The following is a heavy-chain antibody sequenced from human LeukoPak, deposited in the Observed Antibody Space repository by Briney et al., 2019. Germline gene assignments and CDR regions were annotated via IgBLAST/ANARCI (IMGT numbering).Heavy chain of an antibody. Sequence: LGASVKVSCKASGYTFTGYYMHWVRQAPGQGLEWMGWINPNSGDTNYAQKFQGRVTMTRDTSISTAYVELSRLRSDDTAVCYCARDIGSAYRNGLYYCFGMDVWGQGTTVTVS. J-gene: IGHJ6*02. V-gene: IGHV1-2*03. D-gene: IGHD5-18*01. CDR3: ARDIGSAYRNGLYYCFGMDV. CDR1: GYTFTGYY. CDR2: INPNSGDT.